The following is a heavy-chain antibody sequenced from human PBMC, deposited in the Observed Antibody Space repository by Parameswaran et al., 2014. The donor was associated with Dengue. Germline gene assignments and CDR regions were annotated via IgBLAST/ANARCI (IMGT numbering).Heavy chain of an antibody. CDR3: AKDRGQGRWYFDL. D-gene: IGHD2-15*01. Sequence: MPGVRQMPGKGLEWVAVISYDGSNKYYADSVKGRFTISRDNSKNTLYLQMNSLRAEDTAVYYCAKDRGQGRWYFDLWGRGTLVTVSS. V-gene: IGHV3-30*18. J-gene: IGHJ2*01. CDR2: ISYDGSNK.